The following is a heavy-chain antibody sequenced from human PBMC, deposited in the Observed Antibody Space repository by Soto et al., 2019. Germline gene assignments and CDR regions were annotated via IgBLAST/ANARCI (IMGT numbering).Heavy chain of an antibody. CDR3: ARQLAYSSSWYVVDY. D-gene: IGHD6-13*01. CDR2: IYPGDSDT. V-gene: IGHV5-51*01. Sequence: GESLKISCKGSGYSFTSYWIGWVLQIPWKGLEWMGIIYPGDSDTRYSPSFQGQVTISADKSISTAYLQWSSLKASDTAMYYCARQLAYSSSWYVVDYWGQGTLVTVSS. J-gene: IGHJ4*01. CDR1: GYSFTSYW.